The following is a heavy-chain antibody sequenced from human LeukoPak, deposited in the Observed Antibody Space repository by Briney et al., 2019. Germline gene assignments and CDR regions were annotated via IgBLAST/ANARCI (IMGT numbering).Heavy chain of an antibody. CDR1: GGSISSSSYY. CDR3: ARMVPEYSSSWDGLFDY. CDR2: IYYSGST. D-gene: IGHD6-13*01. V-gene: IGHV4-39*01. J-gene: IGHJ4*02. Sequence: SETLSLTCTVSGGSISSSSYYWGWIRQPPGKGLEWNGSIYYSGSTYYNQSLKSRVTISVDTSKNQYSLKLSSVNAADTAVYYCARMVPEYSSSWDGLFDYWGQGTLVTVSS.